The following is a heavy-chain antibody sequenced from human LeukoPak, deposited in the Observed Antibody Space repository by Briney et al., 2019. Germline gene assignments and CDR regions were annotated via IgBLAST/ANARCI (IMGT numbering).Heavy chain of an antibody. J-gene: IGHJ6*03. CDR1: GFTFSSYE. Sequence: PGGSLRLSCAASGFTFSSYEMNWVRQAPGKGLEWVSSISSSSTYIYYADSVKGRFTISRDNAKNSLYLQMNSLRAEDTAVYYCARVRQLLKLGFYYYYMDVWGKGTTVTISS. D-gene: IGHD5-18*01. CDR2: ISSSSTYI. V-gene: IGHV3-21*01. CDR3: ARVRQLLKLGFYYYYMDV.